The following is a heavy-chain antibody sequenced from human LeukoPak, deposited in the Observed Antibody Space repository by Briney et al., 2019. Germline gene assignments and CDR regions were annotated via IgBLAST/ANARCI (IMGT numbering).Heavy chain of an antibody. J-gene: IGHJ4*02. CDR1: GFTFSSYG. D-gene: IGHD6-19*01. CDR2: ISYDGSNK. V-gene: IGHV3-30*18. CDR3: AKEGWAVAGTGYFNY. Sequence: GGSLRLSCAASGFTFSSYGMHWVRQAPGKGLEWVAVISYDGSNKYYADSVKGRFTISRDNSKNTLYLQMNSLRAEDTAVYYCAKEGWAVAGTGYFNYWGQGTLVTVSS.